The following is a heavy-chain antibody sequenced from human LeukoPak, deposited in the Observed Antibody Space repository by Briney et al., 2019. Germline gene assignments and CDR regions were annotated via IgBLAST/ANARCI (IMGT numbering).Heavy chain of an antibody. V-gene: IGHV4-39*01. CDR2: IYYHENT. J-gene: IGHJ4*02. Sequence: SETPPLTCTVSGGSISSSSDYWGWIRQAPGKGLEWIGSIYYHENTYYNSSLKSRVTISVDTSKNQFSLKLNSVTAADTAVYFCARRTYSAAYWKHFDYWGQGTLVTVSS. CDR3: ARRTYSAAYWKHFDY. CDR1: GGSISSSSDY. D-gene: IGHD1-1*01.